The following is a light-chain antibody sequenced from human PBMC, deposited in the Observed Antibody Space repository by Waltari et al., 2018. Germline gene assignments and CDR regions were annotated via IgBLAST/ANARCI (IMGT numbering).Light chain of an antibody. Sequence: EIVLTQSPATLSLSPGERATLSCRASQSVRSSLAWYQQKPGQSPRLLIYDASNRATGIPARFSGSGSGTDFTLTISSLQPEDFATYYCQESYSTPLTFGQGTKVEIK. CDR3: QESYSTPLT. J-gene: IGKJ1*01. CDR1: QSVRSS. V-gene: IGKV3-11*01. CDR2: DAS.